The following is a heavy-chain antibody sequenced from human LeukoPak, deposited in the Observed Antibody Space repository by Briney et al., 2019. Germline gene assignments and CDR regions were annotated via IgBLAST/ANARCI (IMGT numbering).Heavy chain of an antibody. Sequence: SETLFLTCSVSGDSAGSDNSYWNWLRQPAGKALERIARIYADGSSTYNPSLKTRVTILVDTSKNQCSLRLSSMTAADTAVCYCARGYYYRTWGLGTPVTASS. CDR3: ARGYYYRT. CDR1: GDSAGSDNSY. V-gene: IGHV4-61*02. J-gene: IGHJ4*02. D-gene: IGHD3-10*01. CDR2: IYADGSS.